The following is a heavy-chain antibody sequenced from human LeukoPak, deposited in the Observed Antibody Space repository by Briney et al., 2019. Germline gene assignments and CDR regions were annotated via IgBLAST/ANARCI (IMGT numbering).Heavy chain of an antibody. V-gene: IGHV4-39*01. CDR3: ARHMVQGLSIDY. CDR2: IYYSGST. Sequence: PSETLSLTCTVSGGSISSSSYYWGWIRQPPGKGLEWIGSIYYSGSTYYNPSLKSRVTISVDTSKNQFSLKLSSVTAADTAVYYCARHMVQGLSIDYWGQGTLVTVSS. CDR1: GGSISSSSYY. J-gene: IGHJ4*02. D-gene: IGHD3-10*01.